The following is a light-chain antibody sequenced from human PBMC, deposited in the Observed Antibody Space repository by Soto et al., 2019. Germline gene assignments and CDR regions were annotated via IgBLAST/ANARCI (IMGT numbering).Light chain of an antibody. CDR3: SSYTSISTYV. CDR1: SSDVGGYNF. CDR2: DVT. V-gene: IGLV2-14*01. J-gene: IGLJ1*01. Sequence: QSALTQPASVSGSPGQSITISCTGTSSDVGGYNFVSWYQQHPDKAPKLMIYDVTNRPSGVSNRFSGSKSGNTASLTISGLQAEDEADYYCSSYTSISTYVFGTGTKF.